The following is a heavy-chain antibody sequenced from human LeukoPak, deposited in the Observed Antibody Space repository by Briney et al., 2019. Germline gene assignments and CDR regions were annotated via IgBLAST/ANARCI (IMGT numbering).Heavy chain of an antibody. V-gene: IGHV4-34*01. J-gene: IGHJ3*02. CDR1: GGSFTYYY. CDR3: ARDSGIAAARGAFDI. D-gene: IGHD6-13*01. CDR2: INHAGTA. Sequence: PSETLSLTCALYGGSFTYYYWAWIRQTPGKGLEWIGEINHAGTADYNPSLKSRVTISVDKSKNQFSLKLSSVTAADTAVYYCARDSGIAAARGAFDIWGQGTMVAVSS.